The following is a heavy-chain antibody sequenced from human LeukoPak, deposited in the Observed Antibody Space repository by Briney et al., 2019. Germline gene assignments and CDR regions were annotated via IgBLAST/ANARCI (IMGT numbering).Heavy chain of an antibody. CDR1: GGSFSGYY. Sequence: PSETLSLTCAVYGGSFSGYYWSWIRQPPGKGLEWIGEINHSGSTNYNPSLKSRVTISVDTSKNQFSLKLSSVTAADTAVYYCARGRFWSGLTHFDYWGQGTLVTVSS. CDR2: INHSGST. CDR3: ARGRFWSGLTHFDY. D-gene: IGHD3-3*01. J-gene: IGHJ4*02. V-gene: IGHV4-34*01.